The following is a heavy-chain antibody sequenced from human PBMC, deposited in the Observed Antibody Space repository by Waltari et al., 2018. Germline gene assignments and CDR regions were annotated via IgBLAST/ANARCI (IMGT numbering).Heavy chain of an antibody. Sequence: EVQLGESGGGLGQPGGSLRLSCAAAGIAFGSCCMQGVRQAGGKGLVWVSSINMDVSSTSNAALVKRLFTISRANAKQSLYLQRTILRADATVVYYSGRDPGRSISSHYFDPWGQGTLVTVSS. CDR3: GRDPGRSISSHYFDP. J-gene: IGHJ5*02. D-gene: IGHD6-6*01. CDR1: GIAFGSCC. V-gene: IGHV3-74*01. CDR2: INMDVSST.